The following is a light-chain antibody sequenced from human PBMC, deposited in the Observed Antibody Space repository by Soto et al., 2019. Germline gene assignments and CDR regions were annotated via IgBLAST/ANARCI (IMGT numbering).Light chain of an antibody. Sequence: EIVLTQSPGTLSLSPGEIATLSSRASQSVSRSYLAWYQQKPGQAPRLLIYGASSRATGIPDRFRGSGSGTDFTLTISRLEPEDFAVYYCQQYGSSPRTFGQGTKV. CDR2: GAS. J-gene: IGKJ1*01. CDR3: QQYGSSPRT. V-gene: IGKV3-20*01. CDR1: QSVSRSY.